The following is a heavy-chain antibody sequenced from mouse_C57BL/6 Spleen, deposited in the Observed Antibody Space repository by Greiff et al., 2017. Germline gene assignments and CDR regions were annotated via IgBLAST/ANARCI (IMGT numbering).Heavy chain of an antibody. V-gene: IGHV1-53*01. Sequence: VQLQQPGTELVKPGASVKLSCKASGYTFTSYWMHWVKQRPGQGLEWIGNINPSNGGTTYNGKFKSKATLTVDKSSSTAYMQLSSLTSEDSAVYYCARRGSYYSNYYAMDYWGQGTSVTVSS. D-gene: IGHD2-5*01. CDR1: GYTFTSYW. CDR2: INPSNGGT. J-gene: IGHJ4*01. CDR3: ARRGSYYSNYYAMDY.